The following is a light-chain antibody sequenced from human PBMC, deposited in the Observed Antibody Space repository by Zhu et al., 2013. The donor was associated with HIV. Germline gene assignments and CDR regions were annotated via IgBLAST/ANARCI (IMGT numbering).Light chain of an antibody. CDR3: QQRSSWPSS. Sequence: EIVLTQSPGTLSLSPGERATLSCRASQSVGSYLGWYQQKPGQPPRLLIYDASNRATGVPARFSGSGSETDFTLTISSLEPEDFAVYYCQQRSSWPSSFGEGPRWSSN. CDR2: DAS. J-gene: IGKJ4*01. CDR1: QSVGSY. V-gene: IGKV3-11*01.